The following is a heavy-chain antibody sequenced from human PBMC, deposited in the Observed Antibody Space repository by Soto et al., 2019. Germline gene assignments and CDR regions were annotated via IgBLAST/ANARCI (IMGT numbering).Heavy chain of an antibody. CDR2: IYYSGTS. CDR1: GGSVSSGSYY. Sequence: SETLCLTCTVSGGSVSSGSYYWSWIRQPPGKGLEWIGYIYYSGTSYYNPSLKSRVTMSVDTSKNQFSLKLTSVTAADTAVYYCARDIFGDYGDYGIDYWGQGTLVTVSS. D-gene: IGHD4-17*01. CDR3: ARDIFGDYGDYGIDY. J-gene: IGHJ4*02. V-gene: IGHV4-61*01.